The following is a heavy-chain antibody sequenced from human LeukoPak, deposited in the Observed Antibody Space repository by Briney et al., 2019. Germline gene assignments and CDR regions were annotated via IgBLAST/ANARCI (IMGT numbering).Heavy chain of an antibody. CDR2: IYPGDSDT. Sequence: GESLKISCKGSGYSFISYWIGWVRQMPGKGLEWMGIIYPGDSDTRYSPSFQGQVTISADKSISTAYLQWSSLKASDTAMYYCARPAMDCSSTSCYLRHFDYWGQGTLVTVSS. CDR3: ARPAMDCSSTSCYLRHFDY. CDR1: GYSFISYW. V-gene: IGHV5-51*01. D-gene: IGHD2-2*01. J-gene: IGHJ4*02.